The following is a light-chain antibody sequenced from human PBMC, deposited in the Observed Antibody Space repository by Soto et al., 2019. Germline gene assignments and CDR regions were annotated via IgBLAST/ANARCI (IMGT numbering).Light chain of an antibody. CDR1: QSATGNY. Sequence: EVVLTQSPGTLSLSPGERATLSCGASQSATGNYLAWYQQKPGQAPRLLIFGASTRATGIPDRFSGSGSGTDFTLTISRLEPEDFAVYYCQHYYTSYTTFGQGTKVDIK. CDR3: QHYYTSYTT. J-gene: IGKJ1*01. CDR2: GAS. V-gene: IGKV3-20*01.